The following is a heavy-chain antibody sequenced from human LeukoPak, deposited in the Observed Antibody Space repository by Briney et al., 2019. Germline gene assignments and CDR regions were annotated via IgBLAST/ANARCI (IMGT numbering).Heavy chain of an antibody. CDR2: ITSRSSTI. CDR1: GFTFGSYA. CDR3: VSSKPSFDH. Sequence: GGSLRLSCAASGFTFGSYAMGWVRQAPGKGLEWLAYITSRSSTIYYTDSVKGRFTISRDDAKNSVFLQMNSLKAEDTAVYYCVSSKPSFDHWGQGTQVTVSS. V-gene: IGHV3-48*01. J-gene: IGHJ4*02.